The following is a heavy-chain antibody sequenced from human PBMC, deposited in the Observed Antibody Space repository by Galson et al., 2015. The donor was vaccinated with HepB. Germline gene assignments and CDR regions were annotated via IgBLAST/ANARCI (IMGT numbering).Heavy chain of an antibody. J-gene: IGHJ5*02. V-gene: IGHV5-51*01. CDR3: ARHGGGGYDFWSGYYRGPPAYNWFDP. CDR1: GYSFTSYW. Sequence: QSGAEVKRPGESLKISCKGSGYSFTSYWIGWVRQMPGKGLEWMGIIYPGDSDTRYSPSFQGQVTISADKSISTAYLQWSSLKASDTAMYYCARHGGGGYDFWSGYYRGPPAYNWFDPWGQGTLVTVSS. D-gene: IGHD3-3*01. CDR2: IYPGDSDT.